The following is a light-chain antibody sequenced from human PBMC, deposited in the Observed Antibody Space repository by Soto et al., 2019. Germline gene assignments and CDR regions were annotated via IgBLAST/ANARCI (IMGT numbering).Light chain of an antibody. V-gene: IGKV4-1*01. CDR2: WAS. Sequence: IVMTQSPDSLVVSLCERVTINCKSSQSVLYSSNNRNYLAWYQQKPGQPPKLLTYWASTRESGVPDRISGSGSGTDVTLTISSLKDEDVAVYYCQQYYSTTLTFGGGTKVDIK. CDR3: QQYYSTTLT. CDR1: QSVLYSSNNRNY. J-gene: IGKJ4*01.